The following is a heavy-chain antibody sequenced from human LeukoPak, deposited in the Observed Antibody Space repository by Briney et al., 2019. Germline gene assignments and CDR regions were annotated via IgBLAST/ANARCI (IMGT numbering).Heavy chain of an antibody. Sequence: PSETLSLTCAVYGGSFSGYYWSWIRQPPGKGLEWIGEINHSGSTNYNPSLKSRVTISVDTSKNQFSLKLSSVTAADTAVYYCARLMLTRRQWLVRYYYYMDVWGKGTTVTISS. D-gene: IGHD6-19*01. CDR1: GGSFSGYY. J-gene: IGHJ6*03. CDR3: ARLMLTRRQWLVRYYYYMDV. CDR2: INHSGST. V-gene: IGHV4-34*01.